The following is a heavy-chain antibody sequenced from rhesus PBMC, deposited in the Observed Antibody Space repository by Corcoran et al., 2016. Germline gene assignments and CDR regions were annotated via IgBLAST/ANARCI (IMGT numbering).Heavy chain of an antibody. J-gene: IGHJ4*01. V-gene: IGHV4S7*01. D-gene: IGHD1-44*02. CDR3: ARGGIVGATRLDY. Sequence: QLQLQESGPGLVKPSETLSLTCAVPGGSITGGYGWSWIRQPPGRGLEWIGHIFGSIGSTYYNPSLKSRVTIATDTSKNQFSLKLSSVTAADTAVYYCARGGIVGATRLDYWGQGVLVTVSS. CDR2: IFGSIGST. CDR1: GGSITGGYG.